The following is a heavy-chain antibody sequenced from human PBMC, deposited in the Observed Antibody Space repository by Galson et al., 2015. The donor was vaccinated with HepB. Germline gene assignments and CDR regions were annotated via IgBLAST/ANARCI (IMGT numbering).Heavy chain of an antibody. Sequence: SLRLSCAASGFTFSSYGMHWVRQAPGKGLEWVAVIWYDGSNKYYADSVKGRFTISRDDSKNTLYLQMNSLRAEDTAVYYCASGDENYYGSGRTGFGDAFDIWGQGTMVTVSS. D-gene: IGHD3-10*01. CDR1: GFTFSSYG. CDR3: ASGDENYYGSGRTGFGDAFDI. J-gene: IGHJ3*02. CDR2: IWYDGSNK. V-gene: IGHV3-33*01.